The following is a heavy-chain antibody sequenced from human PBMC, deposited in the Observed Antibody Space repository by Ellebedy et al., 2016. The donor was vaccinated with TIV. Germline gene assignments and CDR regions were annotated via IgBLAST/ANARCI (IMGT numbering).Heavy chain of an antibody. Sequence: ASVKVSCKVSGFTLTEFSMHWVRQAPGQGLQWMGVINPSDGRTIYAQKFQGRVTMTRDTTTSTVYMELSSLRSEDTALYYCARDYPTVFTGFAFWGQGTLVTVSS. CDR3: ARDYPTVFTGFAF. J-gene: IGHJ5*01. D-gene: IGHD1-1*01. CDR1: GFTLTEFS. V-gene: IGHV1-46*01. CDR2: INPSDGRT.